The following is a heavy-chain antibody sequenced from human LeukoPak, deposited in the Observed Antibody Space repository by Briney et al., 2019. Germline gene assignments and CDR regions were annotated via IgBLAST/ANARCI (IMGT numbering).Heavy chain of an antibody. J-gene: IGHJ4*02. CDR3: ANDLTAYCSTWYSFYFDD. Sequence: GGSLRLSCAASGFTFNDYAMHWVRQAPGKGLEWVSCITWSSGSIEYADSVKGRFTISRDSAKNSLYLQMNSLRAEDTAEYYCANDLTAYCSTWYSFYFDDWGQGSLVIASS. D-gene: IGHD6-13*01. V-gene: IGHV3-9*01. CDR1: GFTFNDYA. CDR2: ITWSSGSI.